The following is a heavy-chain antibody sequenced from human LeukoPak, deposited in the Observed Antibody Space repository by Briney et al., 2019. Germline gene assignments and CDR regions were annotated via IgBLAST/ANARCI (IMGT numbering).Heavy chain of an antibody. D-gene: IGHD3-3*01. CDR2: FNPNSGGT. CDR1: GYTFTGYY. V-gene: IGHV1-2*06. Sequence: ASVKVSCKASGYTFTGYYMHWVRQAPGQGLEWMGRFNPNSGGTNYAQKFQGRVTMTRDTSISTAYMELSRLRSDDTAVYYCARARFTIFGVVDPWGQGTLVTVSS. J-gene: IGHJ5*02. CDR3: ARARFTIFGVVDP.